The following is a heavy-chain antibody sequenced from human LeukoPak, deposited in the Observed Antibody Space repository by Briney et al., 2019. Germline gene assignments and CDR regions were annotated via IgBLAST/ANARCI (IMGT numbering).Heavy chain of an antibody. CDR2: ISSSGSTT. CDR1: GFTFSSYE. D-gene: IGHD2-2*01. CDR3: ARDAYCSTTSCKEYFDL. V-gene: IGHV3-48*03. J-gene: IGHJ2*01. Sequence: PGGSLRLSCAASGFTFSSYEMTWVRQAPGKGLEWVSYISSSGSTTHYADSVKGRFTFSRDNAKNSLYLQMNSLRAEDTAVYYCARDAYCSTTSCKEYFDLWGRGTLVTVSS.